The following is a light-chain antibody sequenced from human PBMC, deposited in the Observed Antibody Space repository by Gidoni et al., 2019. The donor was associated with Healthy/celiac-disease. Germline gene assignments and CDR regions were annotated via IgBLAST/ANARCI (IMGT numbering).Light chain of an antibody. Sequence: IVMTQSPDSLAVSLVERATINCKSSQSFLYSSNNKNYLAWYQQKPGQPPKLLIYWASTRESGVPDRFSGSGSGTDFTLTISSLQAEDVAVYYCQQYYSTPLTFGQXTKVEIK. V-gene: IGKV4-1*01. CDR2: WAS. CDR3: QQYYSTPLT. J-gene: IGKJ1*01. CDR1: QSFLYSSNNKNY.